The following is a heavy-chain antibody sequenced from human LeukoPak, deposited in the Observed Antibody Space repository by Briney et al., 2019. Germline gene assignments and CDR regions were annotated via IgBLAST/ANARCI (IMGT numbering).Heavy chain of an antibody. CDR1: GFMYDNYW. J-gene: IGHJ6*03. Sequence: GGSLRLSRPATGFMYDNYWLHWVRPPPAKGLVWLSHVRRDGSSISYTDFVNGRFTISRDNAKNTLYLQIDSLRAEETAVYYCARRRRFDYYLDVWGKGTTVTVSS. V-gene: IGHV3-74*01. CDR3: ARRRRFDYYLDV. D-gene: IGHD3-3*01. CDR2: VRRDGSSI.